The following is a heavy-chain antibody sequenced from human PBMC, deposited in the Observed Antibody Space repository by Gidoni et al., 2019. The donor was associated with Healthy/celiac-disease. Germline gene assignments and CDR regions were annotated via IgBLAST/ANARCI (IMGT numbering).Heavy chain of an antibody. CDR1: GYTFTSSG. CDR2: ISAYNGNT. J-gene: IGHJ6*02. Sequence: QVQLVQSGAEVKKPGASVKVSCKASGYTFTSSGISWVRQAPGQGLEWMGWISAYNGNTNYAQKLQGRVTMTTDTSTSTAYMELRSLRSDDTAVYYCAREGRGYCSGGSCYGDAPSTYGMDVWGQGTTVTVSS. CDR3: AREGRGYCSGGSCYGDAPSTYGMDV. D-gene: IGHD2-15*01. V-gene: IGHV1-18*01.